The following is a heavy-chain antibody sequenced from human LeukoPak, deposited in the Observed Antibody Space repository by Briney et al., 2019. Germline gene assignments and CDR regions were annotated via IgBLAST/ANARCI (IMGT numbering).Heavy chain of an antibody. CDR2: ISAYNGNT. J-gene: IGHJ6*03. D-gene: IGHD3-10*01. CDR3: ASGSNYYGSGSYPGPYYYYMDV. CDR1: GYTFTSYG. V-gene: IGHV1-18*01. Sequence: ASVKVSCKASGYTFTSYGISWVRQAPGQGLEWMGWISAYNGNTNYAQKLQGRVTMTTDTSTSTAYMELRSLRSDDTAVYYCASGSNYYGSGSYPGPYYYYMDVWGKGTTVTVSS.